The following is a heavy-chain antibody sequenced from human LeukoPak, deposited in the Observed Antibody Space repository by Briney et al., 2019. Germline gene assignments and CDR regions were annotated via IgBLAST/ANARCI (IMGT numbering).Heavy chain of an antibody. CDR1: GGSVSSGSFY. D-gene: IGHD2-15*01. Sequence: PSETLSLTCTVSGGSVSSGSFYWNWIRQPPGKGLEWIGYIYYSGSTSYNPSLKSRVTISVDTSKNQFSLKLSSVTAADTAVYYCAGGLRGSPPFPHWGQGTLVTVSS. J-gene: IGHJ1*01. CDR3: AGGLRGSPPFPH. V-gene: IGHV4-61*01. CDR2: IYYSGST.